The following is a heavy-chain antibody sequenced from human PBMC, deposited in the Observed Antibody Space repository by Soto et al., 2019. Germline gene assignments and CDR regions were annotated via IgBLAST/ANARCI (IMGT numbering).Heavy chain of an antibody. Sequence: PGGSLRLSCAASGFTFSSYAMSWVRHAPGKGLEWVSAISGSGGSTYYADSVKGRFTISRDNSKNTLYLQMNSLRAEDTAVYYCAKVGCSGGSCYSPVRAFDIWGQGTMVTVSS. CDR3: AKVGCSGGSCYSPVRAFDI. J-gene: IGHJ3*02. CDR1: GFTFSSYA. CDR2: ISGSGGST. V-gene: IGHV3-23*01. D-gene: IGHD2-15*01.